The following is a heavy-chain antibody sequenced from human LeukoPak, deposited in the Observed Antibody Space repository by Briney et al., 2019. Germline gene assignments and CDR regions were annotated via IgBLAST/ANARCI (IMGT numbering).Heavy chain of an antibody. D-gene: IGHD1-20*01. CDR3: ACEVFNWNQGAFDY. CDR2: INWNGGST. J-gene: IGHJ4*02. Sequence: GGSLRLSCAASGFTFDDYVMSWVRQAPGKGLEWVSGINWNGGSTGYADSVKGRFTISRDNAKNSPYLQMNSLRAEDTALYYCACEVFNWNQGAFDYWGQGTLVTVSS. V-gene: IGHV3-20*04. CDR1: GFTFDDYV.